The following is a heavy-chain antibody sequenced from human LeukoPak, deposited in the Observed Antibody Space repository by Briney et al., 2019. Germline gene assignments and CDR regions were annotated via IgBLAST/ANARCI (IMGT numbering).Heavy chain of an antibody. D-gene: IGHD3-10*01. CDR3: ASSPVYGPRYFDY. CDR1: GGSISSYY. Sequence: PSETLSLTCTVSGGSISSYYWSWIRQPPGKGLEWIGYIYYSESTNYNPSLKSRVTISVDTSKNQFSLKLSSVTAADTAVYYCASSPVYGPRYFDYWGQGTLVTVSS. J-gene: IGHJ4*02. V-gene: IGHV4-59*08. CDR2: IYYSEST.